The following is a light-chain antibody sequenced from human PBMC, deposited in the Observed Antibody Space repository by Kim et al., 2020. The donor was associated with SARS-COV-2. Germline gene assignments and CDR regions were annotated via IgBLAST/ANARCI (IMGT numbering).Light chain of an antibody. CDR3: QQYSSSPAT. J-gene: IGKJ1*01. CDR2: GAS. Sequence: LSPGESATLSCRASQSVSSNYLAWYQQKPGQAPRLLIYGASSRATGIPDRFSGSGSGTDFTLTITRLEPEDFAVYYCQQYSSSPATFGQGTKVE. V-gene: IGKV3-20*01. CDR1: QSVSSNY.